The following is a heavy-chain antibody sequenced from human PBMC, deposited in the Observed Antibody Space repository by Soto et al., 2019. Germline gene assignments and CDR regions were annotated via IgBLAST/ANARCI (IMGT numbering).Heavy chain of an antibody. J-gene: IGHJ4*02. CDR1: GGSISSGGYF. CDR3: AREPSI. V-gene: IGHV4-31*03. Sequence: QVQLQESGPGLVKPSQTLSLTCTVSGGSISSGGYFWNWIRQHPGKGLEWIGYIYYSGGTYYNPSLXSXXTISVDTSKNQFPLKLSSVTAADTAVYYCAREPSIWGQGTLVTVSS. CDR2: IYYSGGT.